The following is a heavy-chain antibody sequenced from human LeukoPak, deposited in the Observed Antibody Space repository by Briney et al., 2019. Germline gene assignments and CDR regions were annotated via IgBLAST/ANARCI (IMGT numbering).Heavy chain of an antibody. J-gene: IGHJ6*03. CDR1: GVTFSSYA. CDR2: ISGSGGST. CDR3: AEEGHTVTTSDYYFYMDV. Sequence: GGSLRLSCAASGVTFSSYALSWVRHAPGKGLEWVSAISGSGGSTYYADAVKGRFTISRDNSKNTLYLKMNSLRAEDTAVYYCAEEGHTVTTSDYYFYMDVWGKGTTVTVSS. D-gene: IGHD4-11*01. V-gene: IGHV3-23*01.